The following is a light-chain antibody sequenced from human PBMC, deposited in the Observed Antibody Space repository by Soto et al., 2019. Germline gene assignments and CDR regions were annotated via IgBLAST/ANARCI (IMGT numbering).Light chain of an antibody. CDR2: DVN. CDR1: SRDIGVYNY. J-gene: IGLJ2*01. V-gene: IGLV2-8*01. CDR3: RAFAGGAHLV. Sequence: QSALAQPPSASGSPGQSVTISCTGSSRDIGVYNYVYWYQQHPGKAPKLIIYDVNQRPSGVPDRFSGSKSGNTASLTVSGLQAEDEAVYYCRAFAGGAHLVFGGGTKLTVL.